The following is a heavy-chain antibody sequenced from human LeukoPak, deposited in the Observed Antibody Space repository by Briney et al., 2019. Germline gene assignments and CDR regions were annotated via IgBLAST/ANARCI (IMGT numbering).Heavy chain of an antibody. V-gene: IGHV4-4*07. D-gene: IGHD1-1*01. CDR1: GDSISSYY. CDR2: IYTRGSI. Sequence: PSETLSLTCTVSGDSISSYYWSWIRQPAGKGLEWIGRIYTRGSINYNPSLKSRVTMSVDTSKNRFSLNLSSVTAADTAVYYCARGKVGTDFDYWGQGTLVTASS. CDR3: ARGKVGTDFDY. J-gene: IGHJ4*02.